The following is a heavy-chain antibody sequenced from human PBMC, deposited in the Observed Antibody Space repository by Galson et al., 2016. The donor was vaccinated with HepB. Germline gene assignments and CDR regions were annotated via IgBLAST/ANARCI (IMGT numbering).Heavy chain of an antibody. D-gene: IGHD3-10*01. CDR2: MNPASGNT. CDR1: DYTFTNYD. CDR3: ARTMVRGVPGFDI. Sequence: SVKVSCKASDYTFTNYDLNWVRQASGQGLECLGWMNPASGNTGYAHNFQGRVSMTSDASISTAYMELSGLRSEDTAVYYCARTMVRGVPGFDIWGQGTMVAVSS. V-gene: IGHV1-8*02. J-gene: IGHJ3*02.